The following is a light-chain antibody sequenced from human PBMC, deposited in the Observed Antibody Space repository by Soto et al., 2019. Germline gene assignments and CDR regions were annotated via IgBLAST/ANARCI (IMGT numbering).Light chain of an antibody. V-gene: IGKV3-15*01. CDR1: ENINNY. CDR3: QQYNNWPRT. J-gene: IGKJ1*01. CDR2: GAS. Sequence: EIVMTESPATVTGFPGERVTLSCRASENINNYLAWYQQSPGQAPRLLIYGASTRATGIPVRFSGSGSGTEFTLTICSLQSEDFAVYYCQQYNNWPRTFAQGTKVDI.